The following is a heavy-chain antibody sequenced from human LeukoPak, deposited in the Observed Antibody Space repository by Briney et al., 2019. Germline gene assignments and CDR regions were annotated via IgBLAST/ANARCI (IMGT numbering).Heavy chain of an antibody. D-gene: IGHD5-12*01. CDR2: IYWDDDQ. Sequence: SGPTLVNPTQTLTLTCTFSGFSLSTSGVAVGWIRQPPGKAPEWLALIYWDDDQRYSPSLKSRLAITKDTSKNQVVLTMTNMNLVDTATYYCAHGYSGSFPDYWGQGTLVTVSS. CDR3: AHGYSGSFPDY. CDR1: GFSLSTSGVA. J-gene: IGHJ4*02. V-gene: IGHV2-5*02.